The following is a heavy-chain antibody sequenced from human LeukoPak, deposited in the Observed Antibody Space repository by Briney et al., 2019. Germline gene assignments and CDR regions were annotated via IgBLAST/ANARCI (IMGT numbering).Heavy chain of an antibody. D-gene: IGHD1-1*01. CDR1: GGSISSSSYY. V-gene: IGHV4-39*01. CDR2: IYYSGST. Sequence: SETLSLTCTVSGGSISSSSYYWGWIRQPPGKGLEWIGSIYYSGSTYYNPSLKGRVTISVDTSKNQFSLKLSSVTAADTAVYYCARQNGKKEAFDIWGQGTMVTVSS. CDR3: ARQNGKKEAFDI. J-gene: IGHJ3*02.